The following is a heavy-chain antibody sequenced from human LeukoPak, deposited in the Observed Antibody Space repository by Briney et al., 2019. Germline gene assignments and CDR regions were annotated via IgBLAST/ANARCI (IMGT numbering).Heavy chain of an antibody. CDR1: GGSFSGYY. CDR2: INHSGST. D-gene: IGHD1-26*01. Sequence: SETLSLTCAVYGGSFSGYYWSWIRQPPGKGLEWIGEINHSGSTNYNPSLKSRVTISVDTSKNQLSLKLSSVTAADTAVYYCARGVSGGNGSNFDYWGQGTLVTVSS. V-gene: IGHV4-34*01. CDR3: ARGVSGGNGSNFDY. J-gene: IGHJ4*02.